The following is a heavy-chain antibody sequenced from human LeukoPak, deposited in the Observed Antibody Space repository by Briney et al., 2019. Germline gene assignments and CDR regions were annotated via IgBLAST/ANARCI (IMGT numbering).Heavy chain of an antibody. Sequence: ASVKVSCKVSGYTLTELSMHWVRQAPGKGLEWMGGFDPEDGETIYAQKFQGRVTMTEDTSTDTAYMELSSLRSEDTAVYYCAAYYYDSSGYGWFDPWGQGTLVTVSS. J-gene: IGHJ5*02. CDR3: AAYYYDSSGYGWFDP. CDR2: FDPEDGET. D-gene: IGHD3-22*01. V-gene: IGHV1-24*01. CDR1: GYTLTELS.